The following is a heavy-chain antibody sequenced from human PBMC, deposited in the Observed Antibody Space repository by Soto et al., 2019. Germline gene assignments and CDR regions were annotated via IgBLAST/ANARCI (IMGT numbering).Heavy chain of an antibody. CDR1: GLTFRSYW. Sequence: PGGSLRLSCAASGLTFRSYWMHWVRQAPGKGLVWVSRINTDGSVAMYVDSVKGRFTISRDNAKNTLYLHMNSLRAEDTAVYYCAKGGRQWLVTSDFNYWGQGALVTVSS. CDR2: INTDGSVA. J-gene: IGHJ4*02. CDR3: AKGGRQWLVTSDFNY. V-gene: IGHV3-74*03. D-gene: IGHD6-19*01.